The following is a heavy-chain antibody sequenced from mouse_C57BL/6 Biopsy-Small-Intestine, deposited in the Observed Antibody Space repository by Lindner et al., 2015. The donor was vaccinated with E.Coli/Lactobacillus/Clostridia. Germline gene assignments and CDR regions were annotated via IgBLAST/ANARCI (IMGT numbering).Heavy chain of an antibody. Sequence: VQLQESGPELVKPGASVKISCTASGYSFTGFYMNWVKQGPEKSLEWIGEIYPSTGDTTYNQKFKVKATLTVDKSSSTAYMQLMSLTSEDSAVYYCTRRATTGFRDYWGQGTTLTVSS. J-gene: IGHJ2*01. V-gene: IGHV1-42*01. CDR3: TRRATTGFRDY. D-gene: IGHD2-13*01. CDR1: GYSFTGFY. CDR2: IYPSTGDT.